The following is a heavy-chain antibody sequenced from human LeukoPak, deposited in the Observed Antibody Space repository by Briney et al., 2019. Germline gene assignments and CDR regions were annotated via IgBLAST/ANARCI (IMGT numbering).Heavy chain of an antibody. D-gene: IGHD3-10*01. J-gene: IGHJ6*04. CDR2: INPNSGGT. CDR3: ARAGPPYGSGSYRYYYGMDV. V-gene: IGHV1-2*04. CDR1: GYTFTGYY. Sequence: ASVKVSCKASGYTFTGYYMHWVRQAPGQGLEWMGWINPNSGGTNYAQKFQGWVTMTRDTSISTAYMELSRLRSDDTAVYYCARAGPPYGSGSYRYYYGMDVWGKGTTVTVSS.